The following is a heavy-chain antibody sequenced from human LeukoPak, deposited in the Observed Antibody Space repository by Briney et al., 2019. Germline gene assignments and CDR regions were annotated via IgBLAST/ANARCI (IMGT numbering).Heavy chain of an antibody. D-gene: IGHD3-22*01. V-gene: IGHV3-23*01. CDR2: LTYSGGST. CDR3: AKAREDTYYSDSSGYYFATPLDY. J-gene: IGHJ4*02. CDR1: GFTFSSYG. Sequence: TGGSLRLSCAASGFTFSSYGMNWVRQAPGMGLEWVSALTYSGGSTYYAASVKGRFTISRDNSKNTLYLQMNSLRAEDTAVYYCAKAREDTYYSDSSGYYFATPLDYWGQGTLVTVSS.